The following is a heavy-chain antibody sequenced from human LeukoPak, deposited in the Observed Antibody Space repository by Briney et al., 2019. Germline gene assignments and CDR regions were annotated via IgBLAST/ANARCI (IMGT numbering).Heavy chain of an antibody. J-gene: IGHJ4*02. CDR3: AKGRYCSSTSCFFDY. Sequence: GGSLRLSCAASGFTFSSYAMHWVRQAPGKGLEYVSAISSNGGNTYYANSVKGRFTISRDNAKNSLYLQMNSLRAEDTALYYCAKGRYCSSTSCFFDYWGQGTLVTVSS. V-gene: IGHV3-64*01. CDR2: ISSNGGNT. D-gene: IGHD2-2*01. CDR1: GFTFSSYA.